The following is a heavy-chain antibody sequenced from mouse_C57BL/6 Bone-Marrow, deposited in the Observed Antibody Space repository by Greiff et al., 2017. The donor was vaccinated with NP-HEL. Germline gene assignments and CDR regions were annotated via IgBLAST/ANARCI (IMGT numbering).Heavy chain of an antibody. Sequence: VQLQQPGAELVMPGASVKLSCKASGYTFTSYWMHWVKQRPGQGLEWIGEIDPSDSYTNYNQKFKGKSTLTVAKSSSTAYMQRSSLTSEDSAVYYWAGRGFAYWGQGSLVTVSA. CDR3: AGRGFAY. D-gene: IGHD3-3*01. J-gene: IGHJ3*01. V-gene: IGHV1-69*01. CDR1: GYTFTSYW. CDR2: IDPSDSYT.